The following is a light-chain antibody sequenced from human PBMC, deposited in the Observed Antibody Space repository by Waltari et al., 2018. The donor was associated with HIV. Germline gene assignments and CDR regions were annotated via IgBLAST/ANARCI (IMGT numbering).Light chain of an antibody. J-gene: IGLJ3*02. CDR2: EVI. CDR1: SRDVGRYDS. Sequence: QSALTQPRSASRSPGPSVTISCTRTSRDVGRYDSLPSYLQHPGKVPKRIIYEVIKRPSGVPDRFSGSKSGNTASLTISGLQTEDEADYFCCSYAGTYTYVLFGGGTKLTVL. CDR3: CSYAGTYTYVL. V-gene: IGLV2-11*01.